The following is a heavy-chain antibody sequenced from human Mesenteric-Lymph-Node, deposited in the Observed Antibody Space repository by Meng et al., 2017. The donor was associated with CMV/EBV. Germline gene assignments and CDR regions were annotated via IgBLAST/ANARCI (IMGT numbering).Heavy chain of an antibody. J-gene: IGHJ3*02. CDR1: GFTVSSNY. D-gene: IGHD2-2*01. CDR3: ARVSKAIVVVPVAGLDI. CDR2: IYSGGNT. V-gene: IGHV3-53*05. Sequence: GGSLRLSCAASGFTVSSNYMNWVRQAPGKGLEWVSIIYSGGNTYYADSVKGRFTISRDNSKNTLYLQMNSLRAEDTAVYYCARVSKAIVVVPVAGLDIWGQGTMVTVSS.